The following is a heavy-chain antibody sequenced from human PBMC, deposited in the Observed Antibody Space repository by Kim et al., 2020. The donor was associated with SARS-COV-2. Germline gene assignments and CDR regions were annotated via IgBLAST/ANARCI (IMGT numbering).Heavy chain of an antibody. V-gene: IGHV3-30*03. CDR3: AEDIMDGETAMVNYYYFGVDL. CDR1: GFTFSRYG. Sequence: GGSLRLSCAASGFTFSRYGMHWVRQAPGKGLEWVAVISYDGRNKSYADSVKGRFTISRDNTKNALYLQINSLRAEDTTVYYCAEDIMDGETAMVNYYYFGVDLWGQGTTVTVSS. CDR2: ISYDGRNK. J-gene: IGHJ6*02. D-gene: IGHD5-18*01.